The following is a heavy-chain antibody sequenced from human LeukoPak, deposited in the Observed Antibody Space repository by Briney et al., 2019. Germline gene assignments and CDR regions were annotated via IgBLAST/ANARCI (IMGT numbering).Heavy chain of an antibody. V-gene: IGHV3-53*01. J-gene: IGHJ4*02. CDR2: IYSGGST. CDR3: AKDLHYGSADY. Sequence: GGSLRLSCAASGFTVSSNYMSWVRQAPGKGLEWVSVIYSGGSTYYADSVKGRFTISRGNAKNALYLQMNSLRAEDTAVYYRAKDLHYGSADYWGQGTLVTVSS. D-gene: IGHD3-10*01. CDR1: GFTVSSNY.